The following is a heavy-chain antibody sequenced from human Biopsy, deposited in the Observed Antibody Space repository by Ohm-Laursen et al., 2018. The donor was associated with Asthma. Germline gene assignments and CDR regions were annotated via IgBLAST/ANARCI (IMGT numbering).Heavy chain of an antibody. CDR1: PGSFSGFF. Sequence: SDTLSLTCDVYPGSFSGFFWTWIRQSPGKGLEWIGETNERGVTNNNPSLKSRVIISIDTYWNRVSLKLTSMTAADTAVYYCARGPELDVWGQGTTVTVSS. J-gene: IGHJ6*02. V-gene: IGHV4-34*01. CDR3: ARGPELDV. CDR2: TNERGVT.